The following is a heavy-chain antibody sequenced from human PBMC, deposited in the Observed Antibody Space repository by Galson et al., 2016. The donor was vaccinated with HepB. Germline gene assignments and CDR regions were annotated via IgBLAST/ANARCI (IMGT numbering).Heavy chain of an antibody. D-gene: IGHD6-13*01. CDR2: IWHDGSNK. J-gene: IGHJ4*02. Sequence: SLRLSCAASEFTLSTYGMHWVRQAPGKGLEWVALIWHDGSNKYYSDSVKGRFTISRDNPKNTLYLQMNSLKVEGTAVYYCAREMHVAAAAAFDFWGRGALVTVSS. CDR3: AREMHVAAAAAFDF. CDR1: EFTLSTYG. V-gene: IGHV3-33*01.